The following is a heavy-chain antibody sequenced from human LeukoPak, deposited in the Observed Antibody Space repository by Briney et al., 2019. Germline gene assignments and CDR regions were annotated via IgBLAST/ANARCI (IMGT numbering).Heavy chain of an antibody. D-gene: IGHD2-2*01. J-gene: IGHJ4*02. V-gene: IGHV1-69*13. CDR2: LIPIFGTA. CDR3: ARGTSTPGQFDY. CDR1: GGTFSSYA. Sequence: SVKVSCKASGGTFSSYAISWVRQAPGQGLEWMGGLIPIFGTANYAQKFQGRVTITADESTSTAYMELSSLRSEDTAVYYCARGTSTPGQFDYWGQGTLVTVSS.